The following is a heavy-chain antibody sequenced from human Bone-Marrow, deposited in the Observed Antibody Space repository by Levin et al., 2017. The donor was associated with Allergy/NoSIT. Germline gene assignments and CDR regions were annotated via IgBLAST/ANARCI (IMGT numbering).Heavy chain of an antibody. CDR1: GFTFSSYD. J-gene: IGHJ4*02. CDR3: ARVALPRYCTSTSCSDSGYYFDY. CDR2: IGTAADS. Sequence: LSLTCAASGFTFSSYDMHWVRPATGRGLEWVSAIGTAADSYYSGSVKGRFTVSRDNAKNSFYLQMNSLRAGDPAVYYCARVALPRYCTSTSCSDSGYYFDYWGQGTLVTVSS. V-gene: IGHV3-13*04. D-gene: IGHD2-2*01.